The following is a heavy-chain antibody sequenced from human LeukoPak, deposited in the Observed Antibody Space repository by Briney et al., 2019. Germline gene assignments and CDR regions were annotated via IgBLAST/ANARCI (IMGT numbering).Heavy chain of an antibody. V-gene: IGHV1-69*05. CDR2: IIPIFGTA. CDR1: GYTFTGYY. J-gene: IGHJ6*03. CDR3: AAAAGTREYYYYYYMDV. D-gene: IGHD6-13*01. Sequence: ASVKVSCKASGYTFTGYYMHWVRQAPGQGLEWMGGIIPIFGTANYAQKFQGGVTITTDESTSTAYMELSSLRSEDTAVYYCAAAAGTREYYYYYYMDVWGKGTTVTVSS.